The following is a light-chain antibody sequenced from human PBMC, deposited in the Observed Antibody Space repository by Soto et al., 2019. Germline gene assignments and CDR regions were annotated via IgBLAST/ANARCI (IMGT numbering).Light chain of an antibody. CDR1: ISNIGTNY. Sequence: QSVLTQPPSVSGTAGRRVTISCSGGISNIGTNYVHWFQQLPGTAPKVLSNRDNQRPSGVPDRFSGSKSGTSASLAISGLRSEDEAQYYCAAWDDTVRSYVFGTGTQLTV. V-gene: IGLV1-47*01. CDR2: RDN. CDR3: AAWDDTVRSYV. J-gene: IGLJ1*01.